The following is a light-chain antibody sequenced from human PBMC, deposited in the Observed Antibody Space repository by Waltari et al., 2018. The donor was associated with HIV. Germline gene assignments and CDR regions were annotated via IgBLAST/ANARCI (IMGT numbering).Light chain of an antibody. CDR3: QQYNKWPWT. J-gene: IGKJ1*01. CDR1: QSVSNN. Sequence: EIVMTQSPATLSVSPGERATLSCRAGQSVSNNLAWFQQRPGQAPRLLISGASTRATDVSARFSGSGSGTEFTLTISSLQSEDLAIYYCQQYNKWPWTFGQGTKVEIK. V-gene: IGKV3-15*01. CDR2: GAS.